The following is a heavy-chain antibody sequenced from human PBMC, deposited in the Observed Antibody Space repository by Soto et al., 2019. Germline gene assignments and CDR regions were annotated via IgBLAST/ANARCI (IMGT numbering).Heavy chain of an antibody. Sequence: ASVKVSCKASGYTFTGYYMHWVRQAPGQGLEWMGWISPNSGGTNYAQKFQGRVTMTRDTSISTAYMELSRLRSDDTAVYYCARDDCSSTSCYFYYYYGMDVRGQGTTVTVSS. CDR3: ARDDCSSTSCYFYYYYGMDV. CDR1: GYTFTGYY. J-gene: IGHJ6*02. CDR2: ISPNSGGT. V-gene: IGHV1-2*02. D-gene: IGHD2-2*01.